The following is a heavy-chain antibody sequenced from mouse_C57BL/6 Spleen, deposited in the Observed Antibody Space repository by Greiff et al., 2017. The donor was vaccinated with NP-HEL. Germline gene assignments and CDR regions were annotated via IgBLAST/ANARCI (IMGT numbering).Heavy chain of an antibody. CDR3: ARHGGTLYFDY. CDR2: ISSGGSYT. Sequence: DVKLVESGGDLVKPGGSLKLSCAASGFTFSSYGMSWVRQTPDKRLEWVATISSGGSYTYYPDSVKGRFTISRDNAKNTLYLQMSSLKSEDTAMYYCARHGGTLYFDYWGQGTTLTVSS. J-gene: IGHJ2*01. D-gene: IGHD2-14*01. CDR1: GFTFSSYG. V-gene: IGHV5-6*02.